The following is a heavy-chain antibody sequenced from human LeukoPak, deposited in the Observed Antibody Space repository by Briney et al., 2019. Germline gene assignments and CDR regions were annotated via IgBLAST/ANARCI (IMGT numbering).Heavy chain of an antibody. D-gene: IGHD3-22*01. CDR1: GFTFSNAW. CDR2: IRSNSDGGTI. Sequence: GGSLRLSRATSGFTFSNAWMNWVRLAPGKGLEWVGRIRSNSDGGTIDYAAPVKGRFTLSRDDSKTTLYLQMNSLQTEDTAVYYCATDFYDSTWGQGTLVTVSS. CDR3: ATDFYDST. J-gene: IGHJ5*02. V-gene: IGHV3-15*07.